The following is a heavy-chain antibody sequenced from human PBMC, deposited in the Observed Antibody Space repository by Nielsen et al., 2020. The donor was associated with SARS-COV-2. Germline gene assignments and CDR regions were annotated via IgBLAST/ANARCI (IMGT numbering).Heavy chain of an antibody. J-gene: IGHJ4*02. CDR3: ARRIAVADY. CDR2: VYPSGTP. D-gene: IGHD6-19*01. Sequence: SETLSLTCAVSGGSVSSNDWWTWVRQSPGKGLEWLGEVYPSGTPTYNPSLKSRITVSVDKSRNQFSLKLSSVTAADTAVYYCARRIAVADYWGQGIRVTVSS. V-gene: IGHV4-4*02. CDR1: GGSVSSNDW.